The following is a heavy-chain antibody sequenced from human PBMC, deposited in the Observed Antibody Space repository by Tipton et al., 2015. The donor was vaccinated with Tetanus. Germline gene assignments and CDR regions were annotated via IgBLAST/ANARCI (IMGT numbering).Heavy chain of an antibody. D-gene: IGHD3-10*01. Sequence: TLSLTCAVSGGSVSNGGYSWSWIRRPPGKGLECIGYISHSGRTYYNPSLNSRVTISLDRSKNQFSLKLTSVTAADTAVYYCARGGGNTMFRGGEFVHSYYYQGMDVWGQGTTVTVSS. V-gene: IGHV4-30-2*01. J-gene: IGHJ6*02. CDR3: ARGGGNTMFRGGEFVHSYYYQGMDV. CDR1: GGSVSNGGYS. CDR2: ISHSGRT.